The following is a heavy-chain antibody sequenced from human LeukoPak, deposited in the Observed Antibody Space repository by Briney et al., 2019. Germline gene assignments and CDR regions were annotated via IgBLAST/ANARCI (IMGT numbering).Heavy chain of an antibody. V-gene: IGHV4-34*01. Sequence: PSETLSLTCAVYGGSFSGYYWSWIRQPPGKGLEWIGEINHSGSTNYNPSLKSRVTISVDTSKNQFSLKLSSVTAADTAVYYCARVYDYYDSSGYYPVAFDIWGQGTMVTVSS. J-gene: IGHJ3*02. CDR3: ARVYDYYDSSGYYPVAFDI. CDR1: GGSFSGYY. CDR2: INHSGST. D-gene: IGHD3-22*01.